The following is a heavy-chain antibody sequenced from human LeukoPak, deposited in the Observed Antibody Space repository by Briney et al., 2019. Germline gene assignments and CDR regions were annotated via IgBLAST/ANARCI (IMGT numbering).Heavy chain of an antibody. CDR3: ARVSSDTAMVFDY. J-gene: IGHJ4*02. Sequence: TASETLSLTCTVSGVSISSGDYYWSWLRQPPGKGLEWIGYIYYSGSTYYNPSLKSRVTISVDTSKNRFSLKLSSVTAADTAVYYCARVSSDTAMVFDYWGQGTLVTVSS. D-gene: IGHD5-18*01. V-gene: IGHV4-30-4*01. CDR1: GVSISSGDYY. CDR2: IYYSGST.